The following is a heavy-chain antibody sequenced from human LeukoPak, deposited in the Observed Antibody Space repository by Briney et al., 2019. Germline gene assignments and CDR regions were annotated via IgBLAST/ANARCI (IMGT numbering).Heavy chain of an antibody. CDR1: GFTFSSYE. J-gene: IGHJ4*02. CDR3: ARGGLSSILTGYHAWDY. D-gene: IGHD3-9*01. Sequence: GGSLRLSCAASGFTFSSYEMNWVRQAPGKGLEWVSYISSSGSTIYYADSVKGRFTISRDNAKNSLYLQTNSLRAEDTAVYYCARGGLSSILTGYHAWDYWGQGTLVTVSS. CDR2: ISSSGSTI. V-gene: IGHV3-48*03.